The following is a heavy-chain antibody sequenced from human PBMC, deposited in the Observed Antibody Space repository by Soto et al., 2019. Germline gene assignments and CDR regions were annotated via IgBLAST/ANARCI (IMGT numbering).Heavy chain of an antibody. D-gene: IGHD3-10*01. CDR1: GFTFSSCA. V-gene: IGHV3-23*01. J-gene: IGHJ3*01. Sequence: GGSLRLSCIGSGFTFSSCAVTWVRQAPGKGLEWVSSISDRGESIYYANSVKGRFTISRDNSKSTVFLQMNSLRGEDTAVYYCAKNYYYNGGAFDFWGQGTMLTVSS. CDR2: ISDRGESI. CDR3: AKNYYYNGGAFDF.